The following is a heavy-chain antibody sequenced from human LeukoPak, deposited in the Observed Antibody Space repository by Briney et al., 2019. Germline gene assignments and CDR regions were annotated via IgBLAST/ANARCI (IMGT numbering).Heavy chain of an antibody. CDR2: ITRNADTT. D-gene: IGHD2-15*01. CDR1: GFIFCNYG. J-gene: IGHJ4*02. V-gene: IGHV3-23*01. Sequence: GGSLRLSCAASGFIFCNYGMTWVRQAPGKGLEWVSTITRNADTTYYADSVKGRFTISRDISKNTLYLQMNSLRAEDTALYYCAKGWFSSDYWGQGTLVTVSS. CDR3: AKGWFSSDY.